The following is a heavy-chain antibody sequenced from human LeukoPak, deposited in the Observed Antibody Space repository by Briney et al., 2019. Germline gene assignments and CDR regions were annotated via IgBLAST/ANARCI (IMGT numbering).Heavy chain of an antibody. CDR2: IYYSGST. CDR3: ARRVAVADYYFDY. Sequence: PSETLSLTCTVPGGSISSSSYYWGWIRQPPGKGLEWIGSIYYSGSTYYNPSLKSRVTISVDTSKNQFSLKLSSVTAADTAVYYCARRVAVADYYFDYWGQGTLVTVSS. CDR1: GGSISSSSYY. D-gene: IGHD6-19*01. V-gene: IGHV4-39*01. J-gene: IGHJ4*02.